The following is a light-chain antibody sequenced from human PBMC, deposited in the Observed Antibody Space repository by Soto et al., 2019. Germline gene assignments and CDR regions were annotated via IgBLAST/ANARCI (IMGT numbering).Light chain of an antibody. CDR3: QQYYNWPMT. CDR1: QSVSTY. V-gene: IGKV3-15*01. J-gene: IGKJ1*01. Sequence: EVVLTQSLAPLSVNPGEGPTLSCGASQSVSTYLAWYQQKPGQAPRLLIYGASTRATGIPASFSGSGSGTEFTLTISSLQSEDFTIYFCQQYYNWPMTFAQVTMVDI. CDR2: GAS.